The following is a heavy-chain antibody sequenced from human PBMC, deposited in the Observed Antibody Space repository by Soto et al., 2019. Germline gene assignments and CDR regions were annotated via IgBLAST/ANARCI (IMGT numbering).Heavy chain of an antibody. CDR2: IYYSGST. CDR1: GGSISSGGYY. Sequence: SETLSLTCTVSGGSISSGGYYWSWIRQHPGKGLEWIGYIYYSGSTYYNPSLKSRVTISVDTSKNQFSLKLSSVTAADTAVYYCARHSTVRGVIIIAPGGMDVWGQGTTVTVSS. CDR3: ARHSTVRGVIIIAPGGMDV. J-gene: IGHJ6*02. D-gene: IGHD3-10*01. V-gene: IGHV4-31*03.